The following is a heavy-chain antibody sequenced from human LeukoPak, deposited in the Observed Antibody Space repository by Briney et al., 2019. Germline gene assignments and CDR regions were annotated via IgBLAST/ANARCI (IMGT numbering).Heavy chain of an antibody. Sequence: GGSLRLSCAASGFTFSSYSMNWVRQAPGKGLEWLSSISGSSNSIYYADSVKGRFTISRDDAKNSLYLQMNSLRAEDTAAYYCASDYFGSGSPFDYWGQGTLVTVSS. CDR1: GFTFSSYS. D-gene: IGHD3-10*01. J-gene: IGHJ4*02. V-gene: IGHV3-21*01. CDR2: ISGSSNSI. CDR3: ASDYFGSGSPFDY.